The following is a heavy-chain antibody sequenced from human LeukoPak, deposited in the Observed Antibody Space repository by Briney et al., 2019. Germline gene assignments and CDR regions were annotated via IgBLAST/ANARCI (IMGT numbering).Heavy chain of an antibody. V-gene: IGHV4-61*01. CDR2: IYYSGST. Sequence: PSETLSLTCSVSGYSISSGYYWSWIRQPPRKGLEWIGYIYYSGSTNYNPSLKSRVTISVETSKNEFSLKLRSVTAADTAVYYCARVTGYRIEDYFDYWGQGTLVTVSS. D-gene: IGHD6-13*01. J-gene: IGHJ4*02. CDR1: GYSISSGYY. CDR3: ARVTGYRIEDYFDY.